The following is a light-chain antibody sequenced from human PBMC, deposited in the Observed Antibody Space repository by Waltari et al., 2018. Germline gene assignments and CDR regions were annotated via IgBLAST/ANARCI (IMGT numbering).Light chain of an antibody. Sequence: EIVLTQSPATLSLSPGERATLSCRASQSVSSYLAWYQQKPGQAPRLLIYDASNRATGIPARFSGSGSGTDFTLTISSLQPEDFATYYCQQPHSLPLTFGGGTKVEIK. CDR2: DAS. CDR1: QSVSSY. V-gene: IGKV3-11*01. J-gene: IGKJ4*01. CDR3: QQPHSLPLT.